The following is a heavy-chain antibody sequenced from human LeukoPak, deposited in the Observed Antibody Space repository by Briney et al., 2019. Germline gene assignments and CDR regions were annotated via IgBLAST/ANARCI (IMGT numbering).Heavy chain of an antibody. V-gene: IGHV1-2*02. J-gene: IGHJ3*02. CDR1: GYTLTELS. CDR3: ARAGSADAFDI. Sequence: ASVKVSCKVSGYTLTELSMHWVRQAPGQGLEWTGWINPNSGGTNYAQKFQGRVTMTRDTSISTAYMELSRLRSDDTAVYYCARAGSADAFDIWGQGTMVTVSS. D-gene: IGHD3-10*01. CDR2: INPNSGGT.